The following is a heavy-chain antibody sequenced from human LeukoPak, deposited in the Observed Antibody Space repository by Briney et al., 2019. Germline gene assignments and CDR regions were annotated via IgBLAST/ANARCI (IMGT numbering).Heavy chain of an antibody. V-gene: IGHV4-34*01. Sequence: SETLSLTCAVYGGSFSGYYWSWIRQPPGKGLEWIGEINHSGSTNYNPSLKSRVTISVDTSKNQFSLKLSSVTAADTAVYYCARGTFSEWLVRHYYYYMDVWGKGTTVTVSS. CDR1: GGSFSGYY. CDR3: ARGTFSEWLVRHYYYYMDV. J-gene: IGHJ6*03. D-gene: IGHD6-19*01. CDR2: INHSGST.